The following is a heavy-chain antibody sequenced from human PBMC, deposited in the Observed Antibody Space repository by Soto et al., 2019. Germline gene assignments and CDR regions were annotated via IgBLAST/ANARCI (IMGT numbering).Heavy chain of an antibody. CDR3: ARTRLGERSYYFDY. J-gene: IGHJ4*02. CDR2: IYYSGST. Sequence: SETLSLTCTVSGGSISSYYWSWIRQPPGKGLEWIGYIYYSGSTNYNPSLKSRVTISVDTSKNQFSLKLSSVTAADTAVYYCARTRLGERSYYFDYWGQGTLVTVSS. V-gene: IGHV4-59*08. CDR1: GGSISSYY.